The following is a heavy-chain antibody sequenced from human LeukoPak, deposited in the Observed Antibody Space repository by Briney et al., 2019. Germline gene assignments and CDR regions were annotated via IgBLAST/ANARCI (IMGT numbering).Heavy chain of an antibody. CDR3: ARERNYYDSSGYYGPRNDAFDI. CDR1: GGSISSYY. CDR2: IYTSGST. Sequence: SETLSLTCTVSGGSISSYYWSWIRQPAGKGLEWIGRIYTSGSTNYNPSLKSRVTMSVDTSKNQFSLKLSSVTAADTAVYHSARERNYYDSSGYYGPRNDAFDIWGQGTMVTVSS. D-gene: IGHD3-22*01. J-gene: IGHJ3*02. V-gene: IGHV4-4*07.